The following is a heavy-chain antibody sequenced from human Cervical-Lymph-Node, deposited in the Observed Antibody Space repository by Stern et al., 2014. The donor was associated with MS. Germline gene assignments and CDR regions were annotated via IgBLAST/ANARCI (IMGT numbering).Heavy chain of an antibody. CDR3: ARLSSGWYAY. D-gene: IGHD6-19*01. V-gene: IGHV4-59*01. CDR2: IYYTGST. J-gene: IGHJ4*02. CDR1: GVSMSSYY. Sequence: QLQLQESGPGLVKPSETLSLTCTVSGVSMSSYYWSWIRQPPGQGLECIGSIYYTGSTDYNPPLKSRVTISVDTSKNQFSLRLTSVTAADTAVYYCARLSSGWYAYWGQGTLVTVSS.